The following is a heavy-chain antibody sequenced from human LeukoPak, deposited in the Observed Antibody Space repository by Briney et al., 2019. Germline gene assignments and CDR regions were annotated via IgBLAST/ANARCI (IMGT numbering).Heavy chain of an antibody. CDR2: INHSGST. CDR3: ASADYYRIDF. Sequence: SETLSLTCAVYGGSFSGYYWSWIRQPPGKGLEWIGEINHSGSTNYNPSLKSRVTMSLDKSKNQFSLKLSSVTAADTSVYFCASADYYRIDFWGQGTLVTVSS. CDR1: GGSFSGYY. J-gene: IGHJ4*02. D-gene: IGHD3-10*01. V-gene: IGHV4-34*01.